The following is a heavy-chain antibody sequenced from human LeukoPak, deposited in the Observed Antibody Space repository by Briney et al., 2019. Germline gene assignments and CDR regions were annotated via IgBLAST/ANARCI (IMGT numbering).Heavy chain of an antibody. Sequence: GESLMISCKGFGFSFTSYWIGWGRRTAGKGLEWRGVIYPGESRVRYNPSFEGQVTISADKSISTAYLQWSSLKASDTAMYYCACREFYSPWPGPWGRGTLVTVSS. J-gene: IGHJ5*02. CDR2: IYPGESRV. V-gene: IGHV5-51*01. CDR1: GFSFTSYW. D-gene: IGHD5-18*01. CDR3: ACREFYSPWPGP.